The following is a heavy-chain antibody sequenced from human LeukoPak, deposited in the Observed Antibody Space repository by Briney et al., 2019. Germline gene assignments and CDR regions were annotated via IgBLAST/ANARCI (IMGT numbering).Heavy chain of an antibody. CDR1: GFTFNNYW. Sequence: GGSLRLSCAASGFTFNNYWMTWVRQAPGRGLEWVATIKHDGRDKHYVDSVKGRFAIPRDNANNSVHLQMNSLRAEDTAVYFCARSYTASGYYYGVAYWGQGTLVSVSS. J-gene: IGHJ4*02. D-gene: IGHD3-22*01. CDR3: ARSYTASGYYYGVAY. CDR2: IKHDGRDK. V-gene: IGHV3-7*01.